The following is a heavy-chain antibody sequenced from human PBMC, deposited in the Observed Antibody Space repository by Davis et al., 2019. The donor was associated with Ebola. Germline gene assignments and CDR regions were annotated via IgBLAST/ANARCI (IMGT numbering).Heavy chain of an antibody. J-gene: IGHJ6*02. Sequence: MPSETLSLTCTVSGGSISSSSYYWSWIRQPPGKGLEWIGYIYYSGSTNYNPSLKSRVTISVDTSKNQFSLKLSSVTAADTAVYYCARGEDTAMVTGYYGMDVWGQGTTVTVSS. V-gene: IGHV4-61*01. CDR1: GGSISSSSYY. CDR3: ARGEDTAMVTGYYGMDV. D-gene: IGHD5-18*01. CDR2: IYYSGST.